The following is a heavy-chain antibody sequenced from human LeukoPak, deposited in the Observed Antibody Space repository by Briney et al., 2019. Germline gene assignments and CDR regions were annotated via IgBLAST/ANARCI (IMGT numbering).Heavy chain of an antibody. J-gene: IGHJ5*02. V-gene: IGHV1-2*02. D-gene: IGHD2-15*01. CDR3: ARAGYCSGGSCPLKTKYNWFDP. Sequence: ASVKVSCKASGYTFTGYYMHWVRQAPGQGLEWMGWINPNSGGTNHAQKFQGRVTMTRDTSISTAYMELSRLRSEDTAVYYCARAGYCSGGSCPLKTKYNWFDPWGQGTLVTVSS. CDR1: GYTFTGYY. CDR2: INPNSGGT.